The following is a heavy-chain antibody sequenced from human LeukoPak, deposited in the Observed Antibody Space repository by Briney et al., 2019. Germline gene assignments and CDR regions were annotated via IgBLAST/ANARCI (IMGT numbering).Heavy chain of an antibody. CDR1: GGSISSYY. Sequence: KPSETLSLTCTVSGGSISSYYWSWIRQPAGKGLEWIGRIYATGSTDYNPSLKSRVTMSVDTSKNQFSLNLSSMTAADTAVYYCARSYDTSGYYYNFDYWGQGTLVTVSS. V-gene: IGHV4-4*07. CDR2: IYATGST. J-gene: IGHJ4*02. CDR3: ARSYDTSGYYYNFDY. D-gene: IGHD3-22*01.